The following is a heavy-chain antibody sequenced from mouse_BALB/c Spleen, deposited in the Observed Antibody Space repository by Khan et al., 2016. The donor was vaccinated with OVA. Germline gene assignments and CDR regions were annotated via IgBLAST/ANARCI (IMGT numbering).Heavy chain of an antibody. J-gene: IGHJ3*01. D-gene: IGHD1-1*01. V-gene: IGHV2-9*02. CDR3: AWPYYGSAWFAY. CDR2: IWAGGTT. Sequence: QMQLEESGPGLVAPSQTLSITCTVSGFSLTTYGVHWIRQPPGKGLEWLGVIWAGGTTNYNSALMSRLSIIKDNSKSQVFLKMNSLQTDDTAIYNGAWPYYGSAWFAYWGQGTLVTVSA. CDR1: GFSLTTYG.